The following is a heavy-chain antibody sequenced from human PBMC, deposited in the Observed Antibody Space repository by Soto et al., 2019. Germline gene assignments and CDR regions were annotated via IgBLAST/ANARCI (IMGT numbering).Heavy chain of an antibody. Sequence: QVQLQQWGAGLLKPSETLSLTCAVYGGSFSGYYWPWIRQPPGTGLEWSGEINHSGSTNYNPSLKSRVTISGDSSKTQFSLKLTSVTAADTAVYYCARDKITGLFDYWGQGTLVTVSS. CDR1: GGSFSGYY. D-gene: IGHD2-8*02. J-gene: IGHJ4*02. V-gene: IGHV4-34*01. CDR3: ARDKITGLFDY. CDR2: INHSGST.